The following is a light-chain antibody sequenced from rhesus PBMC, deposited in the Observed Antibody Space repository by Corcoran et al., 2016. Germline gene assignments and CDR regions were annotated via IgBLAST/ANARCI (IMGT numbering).Light chain of an antibody. Sequence: DIQMTQSPSSLSASVGDTVTITCRASQGISTYLALYQQKPGKAPKPLIYYASHLESGVPSRFSGIGSGTDFTLTISSLQPEDFATYYCQHGYGIRFTFGPWTKLDIK. CDR3: QHGYGIRFT. CDR2: YAS. J-gene: IGKJ3*01. CDR1: QGISTY. V-gene: IGKV1S15*01.